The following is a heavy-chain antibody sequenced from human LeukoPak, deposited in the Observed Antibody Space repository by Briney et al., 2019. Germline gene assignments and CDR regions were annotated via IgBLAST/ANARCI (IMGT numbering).Heavy chain of an antibody. V-gene: IGHV3-21*01. CDR2: ISSSSSYI. D-gene: IGHD2-2*01. Sequence: GGSLRLSCAASGFTFSSYSMNWVRQAPGKGLGWVSSISSSSSYIYYADSVKGRFTISRDNAKSSLYLQMNSLRAEDTAVYYCARDVDSSTSSLNWGQGTLVTVSS. J-gene: IGHJ4*02. CDR3: ARDVDSSTSSLN. CDR1: GFTFSSYS.